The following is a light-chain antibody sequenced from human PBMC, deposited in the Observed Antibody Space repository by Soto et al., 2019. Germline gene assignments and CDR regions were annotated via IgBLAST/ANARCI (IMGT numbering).Light chain of an antibody. J-gene: IGLJ1*01. CDR3: CSYAGSSTYV. V-gene: IGLV2-23*01. CDR2: EGS. Sequence: QSVLTQPASVSGSSGQSITISCTGTSSVAGSYNLVSWYQQHPGKAPKLMIYEGSKRPSGVSNRFSGSKSGNTASLTISGLQAEDEADYYCCSYAGSSTYVFGTGTKVTVL. CDR1: SSVAGSYNL.